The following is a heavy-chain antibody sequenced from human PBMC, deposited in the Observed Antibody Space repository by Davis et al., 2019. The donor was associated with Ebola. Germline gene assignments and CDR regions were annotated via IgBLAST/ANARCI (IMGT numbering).Heavy chain of an antibody. Sequence: ASVKVSCKASGYTFTSYAMHWVRQAPGQRLERMGWITVGNGNTKYSQKFQGRVTITRDTSASTAYMELSSLRSEDTAVYYCARSHGSANFDYWGQGTLVTVSS. V-gene: IGHV1-3*01. J-gene: IGHJ4*02. CDR1: GYTFTSYA. CDR3: ARSHGSANFDY. CDR2: ITVGNGNT. D-gene: IGHD3-10*01.